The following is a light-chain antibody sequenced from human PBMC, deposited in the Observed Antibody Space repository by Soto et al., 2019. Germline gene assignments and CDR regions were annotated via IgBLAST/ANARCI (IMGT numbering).Light chain of an antibody. CDR3: QQRSNWPST. CDR1: QSVRSY. J-gene: IGKJ4*01. Sequence: EIVLTQSPVTLSLSPWEISTLSCRASQSVRSYLAWYQHKPGQARRLLIYDEFKRATGIPARFSGSVSGTDFTLTISSLEPEDFAVYYCQQRSNWPSTFGGGNKVEIK. CDR2: DEF. V-gene: IGKV3-11*01.